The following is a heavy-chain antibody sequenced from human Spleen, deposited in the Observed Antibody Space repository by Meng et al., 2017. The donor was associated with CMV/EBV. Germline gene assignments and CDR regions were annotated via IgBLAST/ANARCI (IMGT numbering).Heavy chain of an antibody. CDR2: IYWNDDK. V-gene: IGHV2-5*01. D-gene: IGHD3-10*01. Sequence: TSGVGVGWIRQPPGKALEWLALIYWNDDKRYSSSLRSRLTITKDTSKNQVVLTMTNMDPVDTATYYCAHTPSPSITLRPIVRGDWFDPWGQGTLVTVSS. J-gene: IGHJ5*02. CDR3: AHTPSPSITLRPIVRGDWFDP. CDR1: TSGVG.